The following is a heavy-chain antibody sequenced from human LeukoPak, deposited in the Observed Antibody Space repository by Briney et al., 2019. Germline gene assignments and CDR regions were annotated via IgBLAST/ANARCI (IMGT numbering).Heavy chain of an antibody. V-gene: IGHV3-30-3*01. CDR3: SREVIGYCSSPRRRAFDF. Sequence: GGSLRLSCAASGFTFSSYAMHWVRQAPGKGLEWVAVISYDGSNKYYADSVKGRFTISRDNSKNTMYLQMNRRRTEDTAVDYVSREVIGYCSSPRRRAFDFWGQGTLVSVSS. D-gene: IGHD2-2*01. J-gene: IGHJ4*02. CDR2: ISYDGSNK. CDR1: GFTFSSYA.